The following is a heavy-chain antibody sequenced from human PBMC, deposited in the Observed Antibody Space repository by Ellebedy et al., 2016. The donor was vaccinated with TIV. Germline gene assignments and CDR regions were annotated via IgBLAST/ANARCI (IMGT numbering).Heavy chain of an antibody. Sequence: GESLKISXAASGFTFSSYWMSWVRQAPGKGLEWVANIKQDGSEKYYVDSVKGRFTISRDNAKNSLYLQMNSLRDEDTAVYYCARGMDYGGNVGAFDIWGQGTMVTVSS. CDR2: IKQDGSEK. J-gene: IGHJ3*02. CDR1: GFTFSSYW. D-gene: IGHD4-23*01. CDR3: ARGMDYGGNVGAFDI. V-gene: IGHV3-7*04.